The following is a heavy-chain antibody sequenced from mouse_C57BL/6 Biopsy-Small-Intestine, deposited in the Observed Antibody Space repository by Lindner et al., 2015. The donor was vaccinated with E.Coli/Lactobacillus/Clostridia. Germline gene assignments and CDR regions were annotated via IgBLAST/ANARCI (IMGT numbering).Heavy chain of an antibody. CDR1: GFTFNTYA. V-gene: IGHV10-3*01. J-gene: IGHJ1*03. CDR3: VRFYDDYYGGHFDV. D-gene: IGHD2-3*01. Sequence: VQLQESGGGLVQPKGSLKLSCAASGFTFNTYAVHWVRQAPGKGLEWVARIRSKSNNYATYYADSVKDRFTISRDDSQSILFLQMNNLKTEDTAMYYCVRFYDDYYGGHFDVWGTGTTVTVSS. CDR2: IRSKSNNYAT.